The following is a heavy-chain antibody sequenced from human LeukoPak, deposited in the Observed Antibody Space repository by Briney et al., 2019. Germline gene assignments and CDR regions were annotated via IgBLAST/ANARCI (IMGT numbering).Heavy chain of an antibody. Sequence: GGSLRLSCAASGFTFSSYDMHWVRQAPGKGLEWVAFIRFDGNIKYFADSVKGRFTISRDTSKNTLYLQMNSLRAQDTAVYYCARYRSDLTGDSSGYYFSGFDYWGQRTLVTVSS. CDR2: IRFDGNIK. J-gene: IGHJ4*02. CDR3: ARYRSDLTGDSSGYYFSGFDY. D-gene: IGHD3-22*01. CDR1: GFTFSSYD. V-gene: IGHV3-30*02.